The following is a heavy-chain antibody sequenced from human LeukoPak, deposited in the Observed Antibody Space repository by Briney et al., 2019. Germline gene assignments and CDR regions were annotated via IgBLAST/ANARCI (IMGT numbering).Heavy chain of an antibody. D-gene: IGHD6-13*01. CDR2: IYYSGST. V-gene: IGHV4-34*01. CDR1: GGSFSGYY. J-gene: IGHJ3*02. CDR3: ARPETYSSLGGVAFDI. Sequence: SETLSLTCAVYGGSFSGYYWSWIRQPPGKGLEWIGSIYYSGSTYYNPSLKSRVTISVDTSKNQFSLKLSSVAAADTAVYYCARPETYSSLGGVAFDIWGQGTMVTVSS.